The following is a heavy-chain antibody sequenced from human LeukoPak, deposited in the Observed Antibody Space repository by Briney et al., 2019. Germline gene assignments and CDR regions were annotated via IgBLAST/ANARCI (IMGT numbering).Heavy chain of an antibody. CDR3: ARELLNAPTLGAY. V-gene: IGHV4-4*02. D-gene: IGHD2-21*01. CDR1: IDSTNGNY. J-gene: IGHJ4*02. Sequence: PSETLSLTCAVSIDSTNGNYWSWVRQSPGKGLEWIGEVHRSGSTNYKPSLKRRVTISIDRSKDQISLDLTSVTAADTAVYYCARELLNAPTLGAYWGQGILVTVSS. CDR2: VHRSGST.